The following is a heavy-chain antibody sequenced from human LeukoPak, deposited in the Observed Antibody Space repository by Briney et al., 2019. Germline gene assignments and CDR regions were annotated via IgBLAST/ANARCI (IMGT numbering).Heavy chain of an antibody. CDR3: ARDGAHILTGYYRN. J-gene: IGHJ4*02. D-gene: IGHD3-9*01. V-gene: IGHV1-18*01. CDR1: GYTFTSYG. CDR2: ISAYNGNT. Sequence: ASVKVSCKASGYTFTSYGISWVRQAPGQGLEWMGWISAYNGNTNYAQKLQGRVTMTTDTSTSTAYVELRSLRSDDTAVYYCARDGAHILTGYYRNWGQGTLVTVSS.